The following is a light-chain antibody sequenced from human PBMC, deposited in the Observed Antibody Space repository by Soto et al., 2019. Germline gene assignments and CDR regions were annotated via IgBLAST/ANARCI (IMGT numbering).Light chain of an antibody. J-gene: IGKJ2*01. CDR3: QQYNNWPRAGMYT. CDR2: GAS. CDR1: QSVSSN. V-gene: IGKV3-15*01. Sequence: EIVMTQSPATLSVSPGERATLSCRASQSVSSNLAWYQQKPGQAPRLLIYGASTRATGIPARFSGSGSGTEFTLTISSLQSEDFAVYYCQQYNNWPRAGMYTFGQGTKLEIK.